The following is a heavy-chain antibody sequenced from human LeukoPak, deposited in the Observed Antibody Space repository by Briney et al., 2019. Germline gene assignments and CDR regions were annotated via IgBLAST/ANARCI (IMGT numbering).Heavy chain of an antibody. CDR3: ARDGASPLTYGDYVEGSYYFDY. CDR1: GFTFSSYA. CDR2: ISYDGSNK. V-gene: IGHV3-30*01. D-gene: IGHD4-17*01. J-gene: IGHJ4*02. Sequence: GRSLRLSCAASGFTFSSYAMHWVRQAPGKGLEWVAVISYDGSNKCYADSVEGRFTISRDNSKNTLYLQMNSLRAEDTAVYYCARDGASPLTYGDYVEGSYYFDYWGQGTLVTVSS.